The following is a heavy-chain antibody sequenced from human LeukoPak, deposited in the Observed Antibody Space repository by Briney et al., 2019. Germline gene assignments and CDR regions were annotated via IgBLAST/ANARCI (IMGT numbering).Heavy chain of an antibody. D-gene: IGHD3-16*01. J-gene: IGHJ4*02. CDR2: IYYSGST. V-gene: IGHV4-59*13. Sequence: PSETLSLTCNVSGTSIKTYYWSWIRQPPGKGLEWIGYIYYSGSTNYNPSLKSRVTISVDTSKNQFSLKLSSVTAADTAVYYCARGGVLKSVDYWGQGTLVAVSS. CDR3: ARGGVLKSVDY. CDR1: GTSIKTYY.